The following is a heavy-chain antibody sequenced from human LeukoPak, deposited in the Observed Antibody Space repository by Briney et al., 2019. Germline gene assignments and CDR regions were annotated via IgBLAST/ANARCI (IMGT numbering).Heavy chain of an antibody. D-gene: IGHD1-26*01. CDR2: ISSNGGST. J-gene: IGHJ4*02. CDR3: ARSSAVVGATTFDY. CDR1: GFIFSTYG. Sequence: GGSLRLSCAASGFIFSTYGMHWVRQATGKGLEYISSISSNGGSTYYANSVKGRFTISRDNSKNTLFLQMGSLRAEDMAVYYCARSSAVVGATTFDYWGQGTPVTVSS. V-gene: IGHV3-64*01.